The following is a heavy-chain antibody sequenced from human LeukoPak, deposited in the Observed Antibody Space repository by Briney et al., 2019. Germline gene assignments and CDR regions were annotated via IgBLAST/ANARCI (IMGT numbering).Heavy chain of an antibody. CDR2: ISWNSGSI. Sequence: PGGSLRLSCAASGFTFGNYAMPWVRQAPGKGLEWVSGISWNSGSIGYAVSVKGRFTISRDNAKNSLYLQMNSLRAEDTALYYCAKAGSNGHYYMDVWGKGTTVTVSS. CDR1: GFTFGNYA. V-gene: IGHV3-9*01. D-gene: IGHD2-8*01. CDR3: AKAGSNGHYYMDV. J-gene: IGHJ6*03.